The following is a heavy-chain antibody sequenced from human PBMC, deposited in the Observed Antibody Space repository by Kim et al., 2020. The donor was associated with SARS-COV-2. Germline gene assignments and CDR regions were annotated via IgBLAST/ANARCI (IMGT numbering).Heavy chain of an antibody. J-gene: IGHJ3*02. V-gene: IGHV1-18*01. CDR1: GYTFTSYG. D-gene: IGHD2-2*01. CDR2: ISAYNGNT. CDR3: XRPLXXSSXSCSPVAFDI. Sequence: ASVKVSCKASGYTFTSYGISWVRQAPGQGLEWMGWISAYNGNTNYAQKLQGRVXXXXDTSTSTAYMXXRXXRSXDTAVYYXXRPLXXSSXSCSPVAFDIWGQGTXVTVSS.